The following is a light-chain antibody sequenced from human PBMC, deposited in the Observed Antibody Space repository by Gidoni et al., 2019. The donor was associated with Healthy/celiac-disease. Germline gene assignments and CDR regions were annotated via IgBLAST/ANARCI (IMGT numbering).Light chain of an antibody. CDR2: GKT. J-gene: IGLJ2*01. CDR1: SLSSYY. V-gene: IGLV3-19*01. Sequence: SSELTQDPAVSVALGQTVRITCQGDSLSSYYASWYQQKPGQAPVLVIYGKTNRPSGIPDRFSGSSSGNTASLTIPGAQAEDEADYYCNSRDSSGNHLGVFGGGTKLTVL. CDR3: NSRDSSGNHLGV.